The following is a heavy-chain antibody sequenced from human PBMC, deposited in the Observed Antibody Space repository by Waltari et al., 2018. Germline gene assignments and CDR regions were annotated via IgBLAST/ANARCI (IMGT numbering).Heavy chain of an antibody. J-gene: IGHJ4*03. Sequence: QVQLVQSGAEVKKPGASVKVSCRASGYTFTSYDINWVRQATGQGLEWMGWMNPNSGNTDDAQKLQGRVTMTRNTSISTAYMELSSLRSEDTAVYYCARGYPFSFYGSGTYYNVYDYWGQGTTVIVSS. CDR3: ARGYPFSFYGSGTYYNVYDY. CDR2: MNPNSGNT. D-gene: IGHD3-10*01. V-gene: IGHV1-8*01. CDR1: GYTFTSYD.